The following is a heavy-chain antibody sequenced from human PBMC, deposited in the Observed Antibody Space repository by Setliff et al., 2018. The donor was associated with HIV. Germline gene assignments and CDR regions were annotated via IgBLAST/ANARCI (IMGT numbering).Heavy chain of an antibody. CDR2: INPSSGST. Sequence: ASVKVSCKASGYTFTSYYMHWVRQAPGQGLEWMGIINPSSGSTTYAQKFQGRVTMTRDTSTSTVYMELSSLRSEDTAVYYCARDPAPSSSALYFQHWGQGTPVTVS. D-gene: IGHD6-6*01. CDR3: ARDPAPSSSALYFQH. CDR1: GYTFTSYY. V-gene: IGHV1-46*01. J-gene: IGHJ1*01.